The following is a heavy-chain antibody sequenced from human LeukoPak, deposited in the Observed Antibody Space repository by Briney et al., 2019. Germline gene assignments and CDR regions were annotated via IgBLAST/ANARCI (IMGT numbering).Heavy chain of an antibody. CDR2: IYTSGCT. V-gene: IGHV4-61*02. D-gene: IGHD5-24*01. CDR3: ARGVDGYQQWDFDY. Sequence: PSETLSLTCTVSGGSISSGSYYWSWIRQPAGKGLEWIGRIYTSGCTNYNPSLKSRVTISVDTSKNQFSLKLSSVTAADTAVYYCARGVDGYQQWDFDYWGQGTLVTVSS. CDR1: GGSISSGSYY. J-gene: IGHJ4*02.